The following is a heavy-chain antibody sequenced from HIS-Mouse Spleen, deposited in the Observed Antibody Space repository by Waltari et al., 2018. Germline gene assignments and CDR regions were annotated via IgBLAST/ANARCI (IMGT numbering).Heavy chain of an antibody. CDR3: ARGGLAAAGWYFDL. Sequence: EVQLVESGGGLIQPGGSLRLSCSASGFTVGRTSLSWVRLAPGKGLEWVSFIYSGGSTYYADSVKGRFTISRDNSKNTLYLQMNSLRAEDTAVYYCARGGLAAAGWYFDLWGRGTLVTVSS. J-gene: IGHJ2*01. CDR2: IYSGGST. V-gene: IGHV3-53*01. CDR1: GFTVGRTS. D-gene: IGHD6-13*01.